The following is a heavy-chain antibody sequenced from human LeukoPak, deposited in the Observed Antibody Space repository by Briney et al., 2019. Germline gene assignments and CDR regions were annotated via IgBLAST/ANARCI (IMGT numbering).Heavy chain of an antibody. J-gene: IGHJ6*03. D-gene: IGHD3-22*01. Sequence: PVQPLDSPSVISTGSTYRYYADSLKGRFTISRDNAKNSLYLQMNSLRAEDTAVYYCARVGLSSSGYWNYYYYYYMDVWGKGTTVTISS. V-gene: IGHV3-21*05. CDR2: ISTGSTYR. CDR3: ARVGLSSSGYWNYYYYYYMDV.